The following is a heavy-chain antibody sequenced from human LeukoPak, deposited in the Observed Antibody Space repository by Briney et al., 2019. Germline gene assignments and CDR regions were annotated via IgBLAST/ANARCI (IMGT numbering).Heavy chain of an antibody. CDR1: GFSFSTYW. Sequence: GGSLRLSCAASGFSFSTYWMSWVRQAPGRGLEWVANIKKDGSERNYLGSVKGRFSISRDNAKNSLFLQMNSPRADDTAVYYCARTTVATGGFDYWGQGTLVTVSS. CDR3: ARTTVATGGFDY. D-gene: IGHD4-23*01. CDR2: IKKDGSER. V-gene: IGHV3-7*03. J-gene: IGHJ4*02.